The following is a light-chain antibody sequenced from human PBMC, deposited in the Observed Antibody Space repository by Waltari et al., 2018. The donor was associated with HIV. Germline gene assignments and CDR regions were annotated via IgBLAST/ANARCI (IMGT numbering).Light chain of an antibody. Sequence: SYELTQPPSLSVSPGRPASITCSGDALPNQYAYWYQQKAAQAPVLIIYKDSERPSGIPERFSGSSSGTTVTLTISGVQAEDEADYYCQSTDSSGTYVVFGGGTKVTVL. V-gene: IGLV3-25*03. J-gene: IGLJ2*01. CDR2: KDS. CDR3: QSTDSSGTYVV. CDR1: ALPNQY.